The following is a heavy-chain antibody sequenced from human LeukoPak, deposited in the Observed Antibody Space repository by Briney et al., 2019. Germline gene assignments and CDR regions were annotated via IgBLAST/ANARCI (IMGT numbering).Heavy chain of an antibody. Sequence: PSETLSLTCTVSGGSISNDYWSWIRQPAGKGLEWIGRIYISGSTNYNSSFKSRVAMSIDASKNQFSLKLSSVTAADTAVYYCARRDSSGLYYFDYWGQGTLVSVSS. CDR3: ARRDSSGLYYFDY. D-gene: IGHD3-22*01. CDR1: GGSISNDY. CDR2: IYISGST. V-gene: IGHV4-4*07. J-gene: IGHJ4*02.